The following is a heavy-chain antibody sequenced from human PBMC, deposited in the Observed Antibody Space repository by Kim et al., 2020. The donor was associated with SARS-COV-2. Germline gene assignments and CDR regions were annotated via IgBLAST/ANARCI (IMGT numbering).Heavy chain of an antibody. CDR2: IYYSGST. V-gene: IGHV4-39*01. Sequence: SETLSLTCTVSGGSISSSSYYWGWIRQPPGKGLEWIGSIYYSGSTYYNPSLKSRVTISVDTSKNQFSLKLSSVTAADTAVYYCARHPNMVRGVIIPAFDYWGQGTLVTVSS. CDR1: GGSISSSSYY. CDR3: ARHPNMVRGVIIPAFDY. J-gene: IGHJ4*02. D-gene: IGHD3-10*01.